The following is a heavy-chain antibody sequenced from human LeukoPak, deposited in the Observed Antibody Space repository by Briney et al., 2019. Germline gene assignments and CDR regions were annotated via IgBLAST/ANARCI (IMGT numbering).Heavy chain of an antibody. CDR3: ARGRGSIAVAGTYSGWFDP. Sequence: PSETLSLTCAVYGGSFSGYYWSWIRQPPGKGLEWIGEINHSVSTNYNPSLKSRVTISVDTSKNQFSLKLSSVTAADTAVYYCARGRGSIAVAGTYSGWFDPWGQGTLVTVSS. J-gene: IGHJ5*02. CDR2: INHSVST. CDR1: GGSFSGYY. V-gene: IGHV4-34*01. D-gene: IGHD6-19*01.